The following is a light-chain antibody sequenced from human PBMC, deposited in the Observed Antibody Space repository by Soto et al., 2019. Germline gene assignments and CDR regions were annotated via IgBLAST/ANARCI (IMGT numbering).Light chain of an antibody. J-gene: IGKJ2*01. CDR2: GAS. Sequence: EIVMTQSPATLSVSPGERATLSCRASQSVGSNLAWYQQKPGQAPRLLIYGASTRATDIPARFSGSGSGTEFNLTISSLQSEDFAVYYCQQYNNWPPRYTFGQGTKLEIK. V-gene: IGKV3-15*01. CDR3: QQYNNWPPRYT. CDR1: QSVGSN.